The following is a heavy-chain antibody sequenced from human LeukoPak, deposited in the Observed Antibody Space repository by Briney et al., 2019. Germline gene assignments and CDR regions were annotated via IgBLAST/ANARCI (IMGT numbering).Heavy chain of an antibody. Sequence: GGSLRLSCAASGFTVDDYGMSWVRQAPGKGLEWVSGINWNGGSTGFADSVKGRFTISRDNAKNSLYLQMNSLRVEDTAVYYCTRGPPDGSGNYYPGDFWGQGTLVTVSS. J-gene: IGHJ4*02. D-gene: IGHD3-10*01. CDR2: INWNGGST. CDR1: GFTVDDYG. V-gene: IGHV3-20*04. CDR3: TRGPPDGSGNYYPGDF.